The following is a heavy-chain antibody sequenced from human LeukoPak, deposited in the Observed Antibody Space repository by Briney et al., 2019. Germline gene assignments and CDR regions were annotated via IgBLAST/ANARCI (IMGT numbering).Heavy chain of an antibody. CDR2: IYTTGNT. D-gene: IGHD3-3*01. Sequence: KPSETLSLTCSVSGGSIRSYYWSWIRQPAGNGREWIGRIYTTGNTDYNPSLKSRVTMSVDTSKNQFSLNLSSVTAADTAVYYCARDARGWSGFDYSRQGTLVTVSS. CDR1: GGSIRSYY. J-gene: IGHJ4*02. CDR3: ARDARGWSGFDY. V-gene: IGHV4-4*07.